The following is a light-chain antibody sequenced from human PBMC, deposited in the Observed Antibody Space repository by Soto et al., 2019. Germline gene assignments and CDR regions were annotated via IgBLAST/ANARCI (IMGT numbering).Light chain of an antibody. Sequence: QAVVTQEPSLTVSPGGTVTLTCASGTGAVTSGYYPNWFQRKPGQAPKALIYNTSNKHSWTPARFSGSLLGGKAALALSGVQPEDEAEYYCLLYYGGAWVFGGGTKLTVL. J-gene: IGLJ3*02. CDR3: LLYYGGAWV. CDR2: NTS. CDR1: TGAVTSGYY. V-gene: IGLV7-43*01.